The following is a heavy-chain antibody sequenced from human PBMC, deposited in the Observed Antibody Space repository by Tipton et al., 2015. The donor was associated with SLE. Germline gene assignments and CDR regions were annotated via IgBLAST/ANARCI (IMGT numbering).Heavy chain of an antibody. D-gene: IGHD2-2*01. CDR1: GGSISSYY. Sequence: TLSLTCTVSGGSISSYYWSWIRQPPGKGLEWIAEINHRGDTNHNPSLKSRVTISVDTSKNQVSLKLASVTAADTAVYYCARTSLGSVVPAAIRVYNWFDPWGQGSLVTVSS. CDR2: INHRGDT. V-gene: IGHV4-34*01. J-gene: IGHJ5*02. CDR3: ARTSLGSVVPAAIRVYNWFDP.